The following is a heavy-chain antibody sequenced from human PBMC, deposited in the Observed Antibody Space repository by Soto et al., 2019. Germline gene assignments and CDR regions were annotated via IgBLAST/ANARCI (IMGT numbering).Heavy chain of an antibody. CDR3: AKARCTGESCYVPDY. J-gene: IGHJ4*01. CDR2: LSGSGGSP. V-gene: IGHV3-23*01. CDR1: GFTFSSYT. D-gene: IGHD2-8*02. Sequence: EVQLLDSGGGLVQPGGSLRLSCAASGFTFSSYTMAWVRQAPGKGLEWVSALSGSGGSPSYADSVQGRFTISRDNLRNTFFQQINSLRAGDTATYYCAKARCTGESCYVPDYWGHGALVTVAS.